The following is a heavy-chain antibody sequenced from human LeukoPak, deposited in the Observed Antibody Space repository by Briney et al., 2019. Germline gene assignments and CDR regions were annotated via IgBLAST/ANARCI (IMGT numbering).Heavy chain of an antibody. V-gene: IGHV4-39*01. CDR3: ARHLHVDTAMGHNWFDP. CDR1: GGSSSSTPSY. J-gene: IGHJ5*02. CDR2: IYYTGST. D-gene: IGHD5-18*01. Sequence: SETLSLTSTVSGGSSSSTPSYWGWIRQPPGKGLEWIASIYYTGSTYSNPSLRSRVTISVDTSKNRMSLKLRSVTAADTAVYYCARHLHVDTAMGHNWFDPWGQGTLVTVSS.